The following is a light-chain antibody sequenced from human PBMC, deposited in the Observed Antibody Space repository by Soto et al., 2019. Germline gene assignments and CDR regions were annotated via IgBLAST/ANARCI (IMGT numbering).Light chain of an antibody. Sequence: EIVMTQSPATLFLSTGQRATLSCRASQSVGTNLAWYQQQPGQAPRLLIYGASTRATGIPARFSASGSGTDFTLTISSLEPEDFAVYYCQQYGNFPYTFGQGTKVDIK. J-gene: IGKJ2*01. CDR3: QQYGNFPYT. V-gene: IGKV3-15*01. CDR1: QSVGTN. CDR2: GAS.